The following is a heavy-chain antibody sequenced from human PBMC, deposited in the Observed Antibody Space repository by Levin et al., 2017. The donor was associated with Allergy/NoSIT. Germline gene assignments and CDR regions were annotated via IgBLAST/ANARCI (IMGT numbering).Heavy chain of an antibody. J-gene: IGHJ5*01. V-gene: IGHV3-15*01. Sequence: TGGSLRLSCGVSGLIFTNAWLTWVRQAPGKGLEWVGRIKSYGSGGTTDYATPVKGRFTISRDDSKNMMYLEMNNLKSEDTAVYVCAWMGTVTTIDSWGQGTLVTVSS. CDR3: AWMGTVTTIDS. D-gene: IGHD4-17*01. CDR2: IKSYGSGGTT. CDR1: GLIFTNAW.